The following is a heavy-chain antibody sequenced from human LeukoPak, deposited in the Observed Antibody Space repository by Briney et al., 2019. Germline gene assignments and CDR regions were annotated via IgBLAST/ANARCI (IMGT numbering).Heavy chain of an antibody. D-gene: IGHD1-26*01. CDR2: ISSSGSTI. V-gene: IGHV3-48*03. Sequence: GRSLRLSCAASGFTFSSYEMNWVRQAPGKGLEWVSYISSSGSTIYYADSVKGRFTISRDNAKNSLYLQMNSLRAEDTAVYYCAREGGEWELLRTFDYWGQGTLVTVSS. J-gene: IGHJ4*02. CDR1: GFTFSSYE. CDR3: AREGGEWELLRTFDY.